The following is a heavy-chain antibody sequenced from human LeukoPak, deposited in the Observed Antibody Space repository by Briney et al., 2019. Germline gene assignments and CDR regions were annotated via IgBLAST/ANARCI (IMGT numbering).Heavy chain of an antibody. CDR1: GGTFSSYA. J-gene: IGHJ6*03. Sequence: SVKVSCKASGGTFSSYAISWVRQAPGQGLEWMGGIIPIFGTANYAQKFQGRDTITADESTSTAYMELSSLRSEDTAVYYCARGRTRRITTFGVPNYYYYMDVWGKGTTVTVSS. CDR3: ARGRTRRITTFGVPNYYYYMDV. CDR2: IIPIFGTA. D-gene: IGHD3-3*01. V-gene: IGHV1-69*13.